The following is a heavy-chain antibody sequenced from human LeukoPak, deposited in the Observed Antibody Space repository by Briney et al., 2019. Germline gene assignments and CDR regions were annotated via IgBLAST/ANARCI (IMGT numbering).Heavy chain of an antibody. CDR2: INHGGYT. J-gene: IGHJ4*02. D-gene: IGHD6-19*01. Sequence: SETLSLTCAVHGGSFSGYLWSWIRQPPGKGLEYIGEINHGGYTTYNPSLKSRVTISVDTSKNQFSLKLSSVTAADTAVYYCARQGSGWYYFDYWGQGTLVTVSS. V-gene: IGHV4-34*01. CDR3: ARQGSGWYYFDY. CDR1: GGSFSGYL.